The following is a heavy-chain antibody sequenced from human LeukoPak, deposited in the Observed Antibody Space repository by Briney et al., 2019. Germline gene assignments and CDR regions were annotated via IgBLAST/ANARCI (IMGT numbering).Heavy chain of an antibody. CDR2: IIPIFGTA. Sequence: ASVKVSCKASGGTFSSYAISWVRQAPGQGLEWMGGIIPIFGTANYAQKFQGRVTITTDESTSTAYMELSSLRSEDTAVYYCARSIGYCSSTSCSYYYYYMDVWGKGTTVTVSS. CDR1: GGTFSSYA. CDR3: ARSIGYCSSTSCSYYYYYMDV. J-gene: IGHJ6*03. D-gene: IGHD2-2*01. V-gene: IGHV1-69*05.